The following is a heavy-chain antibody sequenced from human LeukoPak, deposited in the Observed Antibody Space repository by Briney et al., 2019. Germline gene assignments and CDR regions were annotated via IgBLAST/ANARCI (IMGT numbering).Heavy chain of an antibody. Sequence: ASVKVSCKASGYTFTSYAMHWVRQAPGQRLEWMGWINAGNGNTKYSQKFQGRVTITRDTSASTAYMELSSLRSEDTAAYYCARAENYYDSSGYYFWGQGTLVTVSS. CDR3: ARAENYYDSSGYYF. CDR2: INAGNGNT. V-gene: IGHV1-3*01. CDR1: GYTFTSYA. D-gene: IGHD3-22*01. J-gene: IGHJ4*02.